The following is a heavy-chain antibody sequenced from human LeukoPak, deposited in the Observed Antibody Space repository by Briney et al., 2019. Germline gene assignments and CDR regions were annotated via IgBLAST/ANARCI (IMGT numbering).Heavy chain of an antibody. CDR1: GGSICSSSYY. Sequence: SETLSLTCTVSGGSICSSSYYWGWIRQPPGKGLEWIGSIYYSGSTYYNPSLKSRVTISVDTSKNQFSLKLSSVTAADTAVYYCARDSGGRRSTTVTTSAFDIWGQGTMVTVSS. J-gene: IGHJ3*02. CDR3: ARDSGGRRSTTVTTSAFDI. V-gene: IGHV4-39*07. D-gene: IGHD4-11*01. CDR2: IYYSGST.